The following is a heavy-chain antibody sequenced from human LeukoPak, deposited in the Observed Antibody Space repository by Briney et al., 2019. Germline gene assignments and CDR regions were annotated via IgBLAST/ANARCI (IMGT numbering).Heavy chain of an antibody. CDR1: GYTFTGYY. CDR3: ARAGQLALLFSPDFDY. J-gene: IGHJ4*02. D-gene: IGHD6-13*01. Sequence: GASVKVSCKASGYTFTGYYMHWVRQAPGQGLEWMGWINPNSGGTNYAQKFQGRVTMTRDTFISTAYMELSRLRSDDTAVYYCARAGQLALLFSPDFDYWGQGTLVTVSS. V-gene: IGHV1-2*02. CDR2: INPNSGGT.